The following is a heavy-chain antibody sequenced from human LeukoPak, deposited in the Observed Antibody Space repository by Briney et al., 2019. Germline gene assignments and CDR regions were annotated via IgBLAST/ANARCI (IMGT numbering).Heavy chain of an antibody. CDR2: ISGSGGST. V-gene: IGHV3-23*01. Sequence: PGGSLRLSCAASGFTFSSYAMSWVRQAPGKGLEWVSAISGSGGSTYYADSVKGRFTISRDNSKNTLHLQMNSLRAEDTAVYYCAKRNYGDYGSFDYWGQGTLVTVSS. CDR3: AKRNYGDYGSFDY. J-gene: IGHJ4*02. D-gene: IGHD4-17*01. CDR1: GFTFSSYA.